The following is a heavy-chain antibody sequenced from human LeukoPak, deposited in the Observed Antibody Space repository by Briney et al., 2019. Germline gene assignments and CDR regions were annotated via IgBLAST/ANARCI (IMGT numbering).Heavy chain of an antibody. J-gene: IGHJ6*02. D-gene: IGHD4-17*01. V-gene: IGHV3-11*01. CDR3: ARDKRDDYGDYYGMDV. Sequence: GGSLRLSCAASGFTFSDYYMSWIRQAPGKGLEWVSYISSSGSTIYYADSVKGRFTISRDNAKNSLYLQMNSLRAEDTAVYYCARDKRDDYGDYYGMDVWGQGTTVTVSS. CDR2: ISSSGSTI. CDR1: GFTFSDYY.